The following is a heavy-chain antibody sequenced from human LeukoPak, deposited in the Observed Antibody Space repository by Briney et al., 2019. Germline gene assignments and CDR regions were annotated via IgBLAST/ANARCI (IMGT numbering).Heavy chain of an antibody. Sequence: PGGSLRLSCAASGFTFSDYYMSWIRQAPGKGLEWVSYISSSGSTIYYADSVKGRFTISRDNAKNSLYLQMNSLRAEDTAVYYCARGGLPGIAAAGGGIKGLNWFDPWGQGTLVTVSS. D-gene: IGHD6-13*01. CDR3: ARGGLPGIAAAGGGIKGLNWFDP. CDR2: ISSSGSTI. CDR1: GFTFSDYY. V-gene: IGHV3-11*01. J-gene: IGHJ5*02.